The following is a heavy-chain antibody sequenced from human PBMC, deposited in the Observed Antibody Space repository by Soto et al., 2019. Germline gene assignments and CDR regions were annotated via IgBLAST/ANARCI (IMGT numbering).Heavy chain of an antibody. V-gene: IGHV3-30-3*01. CDR2: ISYDGSNK. CDR3: ARKNRYDFWSGTRLSYMDV. D-gene: IGHD3-3*01. Sequence: PGGSLRLSCAASGFTFSSYAMHWVRQAPGKGLEWVAVISYDGSNKYYADSVKGRFTISRDNSKNTLYLQMNSLRAEDTAVYYCARKNRYDFWSGTRLSYMDVWGKGTTVTVSS. J-gene: IGHJ6*03. CDR1: GFTFSSYA.